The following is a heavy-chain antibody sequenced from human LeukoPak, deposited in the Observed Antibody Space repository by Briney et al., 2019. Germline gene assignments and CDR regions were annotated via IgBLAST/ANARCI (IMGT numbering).Heavy chain of an antibody. J-gene: IGHJ4*02. CDR2: IYYSGST. D-gene: IGHD4-17*01. CDR1: GGSISSSSYY. V-gene: IGHV4-39*01. Sequence: SETLSLTCTVSGGSISSSSYYWGWLRQPPGKGREWIGSIYYSGSTYYNPSLKSRVTISVDTSKNQFSLKLSSVTAADTAVYYCARRPSGRYFDYWGQGTLVTVSS. CDR3: ARRPSGRYFDY.